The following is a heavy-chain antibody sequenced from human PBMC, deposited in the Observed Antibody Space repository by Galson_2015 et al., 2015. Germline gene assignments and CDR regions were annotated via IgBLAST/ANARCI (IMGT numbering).Heavy chain of an antibody. D-gene: IGHD2-8*02. CDR3: ARESDCTGGVCYFERFGSDP. CDR1: GFTFSSYW. J-gene: IGHJ5*02. Sequence: SLRLSCAASGFTFSSYWMSWVRQAPGKGLEWVANIKQDGSEKYYVDSVKGRFTISRDNAKNSLYLQMNSLRAEDTAVYYCARESDCTGGVCYFERFGSDPWGQGTLVTVSS. V-gene: IGHV3-7*01. CDR2: IKQDGSEK.